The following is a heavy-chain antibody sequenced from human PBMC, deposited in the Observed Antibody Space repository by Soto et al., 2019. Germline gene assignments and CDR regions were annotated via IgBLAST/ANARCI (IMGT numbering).Heavy chain of an antibody. CDR1: GGSISTRVW. CDR3: ARKAWTRLDY. CDR2: VFHDGNT. Sequence: QLRLQESGPGLVKPSGTLSLTCTVSGGSISTRVWWTWVRLPPGKGLQWIGEVFHDGNTNYNPSLQSRLSISVDKSTSQFSLRLTSVTAADTAVYYGARKAWTRLDYWGQVALVTVSS. D-gene: IGHD1-1*01. V-gene: IGHV4-4*02. J-gene: IGHJ4*02.